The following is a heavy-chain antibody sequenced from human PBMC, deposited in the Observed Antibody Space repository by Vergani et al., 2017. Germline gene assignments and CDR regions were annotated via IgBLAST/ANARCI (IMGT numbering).Heavy chain of an antibody. CDR1: GGSISSGGYY. Sequence: QVQLQESGPGLVKPSQPLSLTCTVSGGSISSGGYYWSWIRQHPGKGLEWIGSSYYSGSTYYNPSLKSRVTISVDTSKNQYSLKLSSVTAADTAVYYCARDSSGWYRYWGQGTLVTVSS. D-gene: IGHD6-19*01. J-gene: IGHJ4*02. CDR3: ARDSSGWYRY. V-gene: IGHV4-31*03. CDR2: SYYSGST.